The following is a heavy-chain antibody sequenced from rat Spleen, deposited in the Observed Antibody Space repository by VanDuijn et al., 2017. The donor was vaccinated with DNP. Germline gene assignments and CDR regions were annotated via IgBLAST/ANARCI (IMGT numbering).Heavy chain of an antibody. CDR3: TKTGGNWVAH. J-gene: IGHJ2*01. Sequence: EVQVVESGGGLVQPGRSLKLSCAASGFTFSNYDMAWVRQAPKKGLEWVATITNSGGNTSFRDSVKGRFTVSRDNAKPSLYLQMDSLRSEDTATYYCTKTGGNWVAHWGQGVMVTVSS. CDR1: GFTFSNYD. V-gene: IGHV5-25*01. D-gene: IGHD1-11*01. CDR2: ITNSGGNT.